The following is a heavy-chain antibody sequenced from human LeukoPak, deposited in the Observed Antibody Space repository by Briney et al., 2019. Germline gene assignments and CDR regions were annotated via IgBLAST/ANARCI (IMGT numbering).Heavy chain of an antibody. CDR1: GGTFISYA. V-gene: IGHV1-69*13. Sequence: GASVKVSCKASGGTFISYAISWVRQAPGQGLEWMGGIIPIFGTANYAQKFQGRVTITADESTSTAYMELSSLRSEDTAVYYCARDGEVGATSPWGQGTLVTVSS. J-gene: IGHJ5*02. CDR3: ARDGEVGATSP. CDR2: IIPIFGTA. D-gene: IGHD1-26*01.